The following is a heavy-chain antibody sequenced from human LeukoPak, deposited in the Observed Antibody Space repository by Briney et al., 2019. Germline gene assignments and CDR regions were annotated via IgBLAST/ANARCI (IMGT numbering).Heavy chain of an antibody. Sequence: GASVKVSCKASGYTFTGYYMHWVRQAPGQGLEWMGWINPNSGGTNYAQKFQGRVTMTRDTSISTAYMELSRLRSDDTAVYYCARVYHCSSISCQSRTAFDIWGQGTMVTVSS. V-gene: IGHV1-2*02. D-gene: IGHD2-2*01. CDR1: GYTFTGYY. CDR3: ARVYHCSSISCQSRTAFDI. CDR2: INPNSGGT. J-gene: IGHJ3*02.